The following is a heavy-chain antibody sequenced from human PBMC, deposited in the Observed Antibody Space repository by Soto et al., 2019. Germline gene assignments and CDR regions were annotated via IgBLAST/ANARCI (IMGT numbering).Heavy chain of an antibody. Sequence: SETLSLTCSVSGFAISRGYYWSCVRQPPGKGLEWIGSIYPSVSSYHNPSLATRLRLSIDTSKNQFTLNLTSVTAADTALYFCAREKVGTTFFDNWGQGIQVTVSS. V-gene: IGHV4-38-2*02. J-gene: IGHJ4*02. D-gene: IGHD1-1*01. CDR3: AREKVGTTFFDN. CDR2: IYPSVSS. CDR1: GFAISRGYY.